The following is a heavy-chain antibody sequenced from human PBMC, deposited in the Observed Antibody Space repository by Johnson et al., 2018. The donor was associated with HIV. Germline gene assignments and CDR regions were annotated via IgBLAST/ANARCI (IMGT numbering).Heavy chain of an antibody. CDR3: ARGQGRWLQLYHAFDI. V-gene: IGHV3-30-3*01. D-gene: IGHD5-24*01. Sequence: QMQLVESGGGVLQPGRSLGLSCTASGFTFSRNAMHWVRQAPGKGLEWVAVISYDGSNKYYADSVKGRFTISRDNSKNTLYVQMSSLRAEDTAVYYCARGQGRWLQLYHAFDIWGPGTVVTVSS. J-gene: IGHJ3*02. CDR1: GFTFSRNA. CDR2: ISYDGSNK.